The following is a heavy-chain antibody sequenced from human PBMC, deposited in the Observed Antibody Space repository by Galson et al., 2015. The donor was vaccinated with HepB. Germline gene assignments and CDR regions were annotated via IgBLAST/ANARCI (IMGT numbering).Heavy chain of an antibody. D-gene: IGHD1-1*01. CDR3: ATVFSGRTSTGLFDY. CDR1: GYTLTELS. J-gene: IGHJ4*02. V-gene: IGHV1-24*01. CDR2: FDPEDGET. Sequence: SVKVSCKVSGYTLTELSMHWVRQAPGKGLEWMGGFDPEDGETIYAQKFQGRVTMTEDTSTDTAHMELSSLRSEDTAVYYCATVFSGRTSTGLFDYWGQGTLVTVSS.